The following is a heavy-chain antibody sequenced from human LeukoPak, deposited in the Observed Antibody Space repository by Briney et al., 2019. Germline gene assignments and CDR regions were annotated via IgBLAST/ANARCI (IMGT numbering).Heavy chain of an antibody. CDR2: ISSSGSTI. J-gene: IGHJ4*02. Sequence: GRSLRLSCAASGFTFSSYEMNWVRQAPGKGLEWVSYISSSGSTIYYADSVKGRFTISRDNAKNSLYLQMNSLRAEDTAVYYCARGLLWFGECFDYWGQGTLVTVSS. D-gene: IGHD3-10*01. CDR1: GFTFSSYE. V-gene: IGHV3-48*03. CDR3: ARGLLWFGECFDY.